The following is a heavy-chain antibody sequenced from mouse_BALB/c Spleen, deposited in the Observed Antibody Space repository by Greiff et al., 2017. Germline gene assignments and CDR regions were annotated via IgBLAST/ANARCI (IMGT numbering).Heavy chain of an antibody. D-gene: IGHD1-2*01. V-gene: IGHV5-17*02. CDR3: ARDYGPYYAMDY. CDR1: GFTFSSFG. Sequence: EVKVEESGGGLVQPGGSRKLSCAASGFTFSSFGMHWVRQAPEKGLEWVAYISSGSSTIYYADTVKGRFTISRDKPKNTLFLQMTRLRSEDTAMYYCARDYGPYYAMDYWGQGTSVTVSS. CDR2: ISSGSSTI. J-gene: IGHJ4*01.